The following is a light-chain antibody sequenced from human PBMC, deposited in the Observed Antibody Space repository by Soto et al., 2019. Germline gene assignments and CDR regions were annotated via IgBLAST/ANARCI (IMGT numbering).Light chain of an antibody. V-gene: IGKV3-11*01. J-gene: IGKJ5*01. CDR3: QQRHMWPIT. CDR1: QSVSSD. CDR2: GAS. Sequence: EIVLTQSPATLSLSPGERATLSCRASQSVSSDLAWYHQKPGQAPRLLIYGASTRATGIPARFSGSGSGTDFTLTISSLEPEDSAVYYCQQRHMWPITFGQGTRLEI.